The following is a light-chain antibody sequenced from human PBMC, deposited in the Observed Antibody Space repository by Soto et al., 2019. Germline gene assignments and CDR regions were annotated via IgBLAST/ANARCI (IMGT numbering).Light chain of an antibody. V-gene: IGKV3-15*01. J-gene: IGKJ1*01. CDR1: QSLTRN. CDR3: QQYNNWPWT. Sequence: MTQSPGTLSVSPGERVTLSCRASQSLTRNLAWYQQTPGQAPRLLIYGASTRATGIPVRFRGSGSGTEFTLTIGSLQSEDFAVYYCQQYNNWPWTFGQGTKVDIK. CDR2: GAS.